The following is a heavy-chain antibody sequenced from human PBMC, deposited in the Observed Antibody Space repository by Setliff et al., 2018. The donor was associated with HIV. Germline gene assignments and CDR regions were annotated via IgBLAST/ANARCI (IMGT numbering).Heavy chain of an antibody. D-gene: IGHD6-13*01. CDR1: GFTVSSNY. CDR3: ARGVDSSSWYSPGYYYYYGMDV. Sequence: PGGSLRLSCAASGFTVSSNYMSWVRQAPGKGLEWVSVIYSGGSTYYADSVKGRFTISRDNSKNTLYLQMNSLRAEDTAVYYCARGVDSSSWYSPGYYYYYGMDVWGQGTTVTVSS. V-gene: IGHV3-66*01. CDR2: IYSGGST. J-gene: IGHJ6*02.